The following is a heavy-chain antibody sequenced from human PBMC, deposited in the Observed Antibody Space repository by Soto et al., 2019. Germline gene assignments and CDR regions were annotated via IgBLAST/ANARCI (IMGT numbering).Heavy chain of an antibody. D-gene: IGHD3-3*01. J-gene: IGHJ4*02. CDR3: ARRIFGVGQDY. CDR2: IYYSGST. CDR1: GGSISSSSYY. Sequence: SETLSLTCTVSGGSISSSSYYWGWIRQPPGKGLEWIGSIYYSGSTYYNPSLKSRVTISVDTSKNQFSLKLSSVTAADTAVYYCARRIFGVGQDYWGQGTLVTVSS. V-gene: IGHV4-39*01.